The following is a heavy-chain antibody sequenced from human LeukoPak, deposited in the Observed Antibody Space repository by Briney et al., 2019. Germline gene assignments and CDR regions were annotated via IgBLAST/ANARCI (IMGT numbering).Heavy chain of an antibody. CDR2: INPNSGGT. J-gene: IGHJ4*02. CDR3: ARWQRDGYNRNFDY. CDR1: GYTFTGYY. D-gene: IGHD5-24*01. Sequence: ASVKVSCKASGYTFTGYYMHWVRQAPGQGLEWMGWINPNSGGTNYAQKFQGRVTMTRDTSICTAYMELSRLRSDDTAVYYCARWQRDGYNRNFDYWGQGTLVTVSS. V-gene: IGHV1-2*02.